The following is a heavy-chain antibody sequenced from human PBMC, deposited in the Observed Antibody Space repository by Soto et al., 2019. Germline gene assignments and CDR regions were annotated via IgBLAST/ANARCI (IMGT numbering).Heavy chain of an antibody. J-gene: IGHJ4*02. Sequence: SETLSLTCTVSGGSISGYYWTWIRQPAGKGLEWIGRIYTSGITNYNPSLQSRVTMSVDTSKSQFSLKLSSVTAADTALYYCARERADFGDLEYWGQGALVTAPQ. CDR3: ARERADFGDLEY. CDR1: GGSISGYY. V-gene: IGHV4-4*07. D-gene: IGHD4-17*01. CDR2: IYTSGIT.